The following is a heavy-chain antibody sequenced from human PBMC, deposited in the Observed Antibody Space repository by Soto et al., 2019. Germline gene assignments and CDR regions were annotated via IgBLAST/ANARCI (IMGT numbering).Heavy chain of an antibody. CDR2: ISYDGSHK. Sequence: GGSLRLSCAASGFTFSSYGMHWVRQAPGKGLEWVAIISYDGSHKYYADSVKGRFTIPRDNSENTLYLQMSSLRPEDTAVYYCAKPSSYYDYIWGSYRGPSDYWGQGTLVTVSS. V-gene: IGHV3-30*18. J-gene: IGHJ4*02. D-gene: IGHD3-16*02. CDR3: AKPSSYYDYIWGSYRGPSDY. CDR1: GFTFSSYG.